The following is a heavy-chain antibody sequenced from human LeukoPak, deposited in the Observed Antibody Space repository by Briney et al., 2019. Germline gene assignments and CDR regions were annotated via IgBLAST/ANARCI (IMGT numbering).Heavy chain of an antibody. J-gene: IGHJ4*02. Sequence: PGGSLRLSCAASGFTFSSFSMNWIRQAPGKGLEWVSYISSSSSVIYYADSVRGRFTISRDNAKNSLYLQMNSLRAEDTAVYYCARARADYDILTATPYYFDYWGQGTLVAVSS. CDR2: ISSSSSVI. CDR1: GFTFSSFS. CDR3: ARARADYDILTATPYYFDY. D-gene: IGHD3-9*01. V-gene: IGHV3-48*01.